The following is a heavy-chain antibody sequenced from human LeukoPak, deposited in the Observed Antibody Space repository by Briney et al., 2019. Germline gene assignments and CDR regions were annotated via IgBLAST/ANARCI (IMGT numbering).Heavy chain of an antibody. Sequence: GGSLRLSCAASGFTFSNAWMSWVRQAPGKGLEWVGRIKSKTDGGTTDYAAPVKGRFTISRDDSKNTLYLQMNSLKTEDTAVYYCTTDSSDFWSGYSVWFDPWGQGTLVTVSS. CDR3: TTDSSDFWSGYSVWFDP. J-gene: IGHJ5*02. D-gene: IGHD3-3*01. CDR2: IKSKTDGGTT. V-gene: IGHV3-15*01. CDR1: GFTFSNAW.